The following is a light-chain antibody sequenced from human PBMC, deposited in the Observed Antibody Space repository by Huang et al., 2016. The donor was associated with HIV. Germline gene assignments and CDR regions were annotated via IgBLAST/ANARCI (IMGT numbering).Light chain of an antibody. Sequence: DIQLTQSPSAMSASVGDRVSIPCRASQAINNYLAWFQQKPGGAPKRLIYAASSLQSGVPSRFSGSGSGTKFTLTISSLQPEDFATYYCLQHHGYPRTFGQGTNVEV. V-gene: IGKV1-17*03. J-gene: IGKJ1*01. CDR2: AAS. CDR1: QAINNY. CDR3: LQHHGYPRT.